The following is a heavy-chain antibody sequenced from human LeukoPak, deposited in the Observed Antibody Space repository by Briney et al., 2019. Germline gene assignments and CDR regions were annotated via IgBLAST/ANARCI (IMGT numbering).Heavy chain of an antibody. CDR1: GFTFSSYA. J-gene: IGHJ4*02. CDR3: AKSLIAAAGSGIDY. V-gene: IGHV3-23*01. D-gene: IGHD6-13*01. CDR2: ISGSGGGT. Sequence: GGSLRLSCAASGFTFSSYAMSWVRQAPGKGLEWVSAISGSGGGTYYADSVKGRFTIYRDNSKNTLYLQMNSLRAEDTAVYYCAKSLIAAAGSGIDYWGQGTLVTVSS.